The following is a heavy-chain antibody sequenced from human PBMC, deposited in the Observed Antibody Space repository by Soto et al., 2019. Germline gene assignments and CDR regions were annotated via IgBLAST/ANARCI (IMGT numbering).Heavy chain of an antibody. CDR1: GFSFDDFV. Sequence: EVQLVESGGGLVQPGRSLRLSCVASGFSFDDFVMNWVRQRPGKGLEWVSSVSWNSGAKLYADSVKGRFAISRDSAKKSVYLPMNCLRPDDTAFYYCAKGVATAVPALDYWGQGTLVTVSS. J-gene: IGHJ4*02. D-gene: IGHD2-21*02. CDR3: AKGVATAVPALDY. CDR2: VSWNSGAK. V-gene: IGHV3-9*01.